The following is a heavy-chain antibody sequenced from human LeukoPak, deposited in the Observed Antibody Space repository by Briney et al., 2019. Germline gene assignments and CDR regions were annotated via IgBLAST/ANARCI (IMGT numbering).Heavy chain of an antibody. CDR1: GYTFTSYG. Sequence: ASVKVSCKASGYTFTSYGISWVRQAPGQGLEWMGWISAYNGNTNYAQKLQGRVTMTTDTSTSTAYMELRSLRSDDTAVYYCARAAQYCSGGSCSSGVPEGYWGQGTLVTVSS. J-gene: IGHJ4*02. V-gene: IGHV1-18*01. D-gene: IGHD2-15*01. CDR3: ARAAQYCSGGSCSSGVPEGY. CDR2: ISAYNGNT.